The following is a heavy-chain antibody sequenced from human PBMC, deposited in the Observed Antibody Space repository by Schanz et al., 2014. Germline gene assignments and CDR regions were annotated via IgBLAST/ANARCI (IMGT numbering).Heavy chain of an antibody. CDR1: GYTFTGYY. D-gene: IGHD3-3*01. Sequence: QVQLVQSGAEVKKPGASVKVSCQASGYTFTGYYMHWVRQAPGQGLEWMGWINTNTANPTYAQGFTGRFVFSLDTSVGTAYLQISSLKTEDTAVYYCARDGGAYWGQGTLVTVSS. V-gene: IGHV7-4-1*02. J-gene: IGHJ4*02. CDR3: ARDGGAY. CDR2: INTNTANP.